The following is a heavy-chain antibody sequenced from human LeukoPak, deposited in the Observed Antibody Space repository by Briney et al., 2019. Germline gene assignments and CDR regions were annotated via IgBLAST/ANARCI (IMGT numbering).Heavy chain of an antibody. Sequence: GGSLRLSCAASGFTFSSYGMHWVRQAPGKGLEWVAVIWYDGSNKYYADSVKGRFTISRGTSKNTLYLQMNSLRAEDTAVYYCAKPGQQQLVRDYYYYMDVWGKGTTVTVSS. J-gene: IGHJ6*03. CDR1: GFTFSSYG. D-gene: IGHD6-13*01. CDR2: IWYDGSNK. V-gene: IGHV3-33*06. CDR3: AKPGQQQLVRDYYYYMDV.